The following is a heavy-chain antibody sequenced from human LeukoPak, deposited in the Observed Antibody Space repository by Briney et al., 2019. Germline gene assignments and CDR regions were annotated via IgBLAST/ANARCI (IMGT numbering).Heavy chain of an antibody. Sequence: GGSLRLSCAASGFTFSSYGMHWVRQAPGKGLEWVAVIWYDGSNKYYADSVKGRFTISRDNSKNTLYLQMNSLRAEDTAVYYCTALDTAMVTGVDYWGQGTLVTVSS. CDR3: TALDTAMVTGVDY. J-gene: IGHJ4*02. CDR2: IWYDGSNK. V-gene: IGHV3-33*01. D-gene: IGHD5-18*01. CDR1: GFTFSSYG.